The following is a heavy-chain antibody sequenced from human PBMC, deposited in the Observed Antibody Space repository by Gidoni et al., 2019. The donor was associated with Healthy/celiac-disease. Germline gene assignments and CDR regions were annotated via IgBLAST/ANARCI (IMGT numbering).Heavy chain of an antibody. J-gene: IGHJ6*02. V-gene: IGHV3-21*01. CDR1: GFTFSSYS. Sequence: EVQLVESGGGLVKPGGSLRLSCAASGFTFSSYSMNWVRQAPGKGLEWVSSISSSSSYIYYADSVKGRFTISRDNAKNSLYLQMNSLRAEDTAVYYCARVSCSGGSCYDYYYYGMDVWGQGTTVTVSS. D-gene: IGHD2-15*01. CDR2: ISSSSSYI. CDR3: ARVSCSGGSCYDYYYYGMDV.